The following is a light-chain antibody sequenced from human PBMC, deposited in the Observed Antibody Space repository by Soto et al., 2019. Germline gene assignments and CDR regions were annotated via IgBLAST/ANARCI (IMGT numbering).Light chain of an antibody. CDR1: SSDVGGYNY. J-gene: IGLJ3*02. CDR2: EVT. CDR3: SSHAGIINVV. V-gene: IGLV2-8*01. Sequence: QFALTQPPSASGSPGQSVTISCTGTSSDVGGYNYVSWYQQHPGKAPKLIIYEVTKRPSGVPDRFSGSKSGNTASLTVSGLQAEDEADYYCSSHAGIINVVFGGGTKLTVL.